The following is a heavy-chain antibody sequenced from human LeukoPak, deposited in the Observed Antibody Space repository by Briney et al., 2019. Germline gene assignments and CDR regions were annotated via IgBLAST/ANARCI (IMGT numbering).Heavy chain of an antibody. CDR1: GYTFTNSY. Sequence: ASVKVSCEASGYTFTNSYMHWVRQAPGQGLQWMGIINPSGASTSYAQRFQGRVTMTRDTSTSTVYMELSSLRSEDTAVYYCARTQRQGYCSGGYCYSDAFDIWGQGTMVTVSS. CDR3: ARTQRQGYCSGGYCYSDAFDI. V-gene: IGHV1-46*03. CDR2: INPSGAST. J-gene: IGHJ3*02. D-gene: IGHD2-15*01.